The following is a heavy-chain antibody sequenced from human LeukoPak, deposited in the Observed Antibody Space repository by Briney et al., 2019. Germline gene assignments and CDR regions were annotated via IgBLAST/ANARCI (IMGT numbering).Heavy chain of an antibody. J-gene: IGHJ3*02. CDR2: ISGSGGST. Sequence: GGSLRLSCAASGFTFSSDAMSWVRQAPGKVLEWVSAISGSGGSTYYADSVKGRFTISRDNAKNTLYLQMNSLRAEDTAVYYCAKEYSSSSWRSDAFDIWGQGTMVTVSS. CDR3: AKEYSSSSWRSDAFDI. V-gene: IGHV3-23*01. CDR1: GFTFSSDA. D-gene: IGHD6-6*01.